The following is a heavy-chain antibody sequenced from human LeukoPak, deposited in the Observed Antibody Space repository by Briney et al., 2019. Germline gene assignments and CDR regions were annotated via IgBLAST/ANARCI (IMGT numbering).Heavy chain of an antibody. D-gene: IGHD3-9*01. V-gene: IGHV4-61*02. CDR2: IYTSGST. J-gene: IGHJ3*02. CDR1: GGSISSGSYY. CDR3: ARVSAQYYDILTGRDAFDI. Sequence: KSSETLSLTCTVSGGSISSGSYYWSWIRQPAGKGLECIGRIYTSGSTNYNPSLKSRVTISVDTSKNQFSLKLSSVTAADTAVYYCARVSAQYYDILTGRDAFDIWGQGTMVTVSS.